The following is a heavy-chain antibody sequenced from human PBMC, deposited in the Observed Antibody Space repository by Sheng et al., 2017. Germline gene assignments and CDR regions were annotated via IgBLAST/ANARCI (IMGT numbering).Heavy chain of an antibody. D-gene: IGHD2-15*01. Sequence: EMQLVESGGGLVQPGGSLRLSCVASGFPFSSHWMHWVRQSPGKGLVWVSRIDSDGSGISYADSVKGRFTISRDNAKNMVYLQMSSLRAEDTAMYYCASDGVXVPHSAFDYLGPRGQMVTV. CDR1: GFPFSSHW. V-gene: IGHV3-74*01. CDR3: ASDGVXVPHSAFDY. CDR2: IDSDGSGI. J-gene: IGHJ3*02.